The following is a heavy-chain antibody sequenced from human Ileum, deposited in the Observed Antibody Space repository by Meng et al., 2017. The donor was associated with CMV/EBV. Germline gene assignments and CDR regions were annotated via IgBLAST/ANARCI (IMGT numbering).Heavy chain of an antibody. CDR2: ISYSGTA. CDR3: ARDSTYPSGLDY. Sequence: LQLQGPGPGLVKPSETLSLTCTVSGGSISSSLYYWGWIRQPPGKGLEWIGTISYSGTAFYNLSLKSRVAISIDTSKFQFSLKLSSVTATDTAVYYCARDSTYPSGLDYWGQGTLVTVFS. D-gene: IGHD3-10*01. CDR1: GGSISSSLYY. J-gene: IGHJ4*02. V-gene: IGHV4-39*07.